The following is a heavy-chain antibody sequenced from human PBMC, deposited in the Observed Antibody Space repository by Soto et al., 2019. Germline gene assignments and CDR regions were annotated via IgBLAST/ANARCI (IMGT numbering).Heavy chain of an antibody. V-gene: IGHV3-23*01. CDR2: ISGSGGST. CDR1: GFTFSSYA. CDR3: AKDTYYYDSSGYYTADY. J-gene: IGHJ4*02. D-gene: IGHD3-22*01. Sequence: SLRLSCAASGFTFSSYAMSWVRQAPGKGLEWVSAISGSGGSTYYADSVKGRFTISRDNSKNTLYLQMNSLRAEDTAVYYCAKDTYYYDSSGYYTADYWGQGTLVTVYS.